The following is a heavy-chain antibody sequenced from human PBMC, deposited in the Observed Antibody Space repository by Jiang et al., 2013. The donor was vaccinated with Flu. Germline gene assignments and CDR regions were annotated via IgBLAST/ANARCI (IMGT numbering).Heavy chain of an antibody. CDR3: ANFGYESPTMVDP. CDR2: LGVVVVAT. Sequence: KGRGVGRQLLGVVVVATYYADSVKGRFTISRDNSKNTLYLQMNSLRAEDTAVYYCANFGYESPTMVDPWGQGTLVTVSS. J-gene: IGHJ5*02. V-gene: IGHV3-23*01. D-gene: IGHD5-12*01.